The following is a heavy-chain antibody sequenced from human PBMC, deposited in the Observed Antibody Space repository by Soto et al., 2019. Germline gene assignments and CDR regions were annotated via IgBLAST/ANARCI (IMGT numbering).Heavy chain of an antibody. CDR1: GYISAYLR. J-gene: IGHJ5*01. Sequence: GSVNVSCKSSGYISAYLRISGVRQAAGQGLEWMGWVSGNNGASNPAPKVQGRITMTLDTSTGVSYMALRSLRSDDTAIYYCVRDQKYFRVNGNWFDSWGQGTLVTVSS. D-gene: IGHD2-2*01. CDR3: VRDQKYFRVNGNWFDS. V-gene: IGHV1-18*01. CDR2: VSGNNGAS.